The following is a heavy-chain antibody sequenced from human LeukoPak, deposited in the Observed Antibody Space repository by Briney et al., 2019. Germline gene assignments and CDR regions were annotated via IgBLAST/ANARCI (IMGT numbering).Heavy chain of an antibody. V-gene: IGHV3-7*03. CDR3: ARDGYEPGLYFDY. CDR1: GFSFKGYW. D-gene: IGHD1-14*01. J-gene: IGHJ4*02. CDR2: IKYDESEK. Sequence: GGSLIPSCVASGFSFKGYWMNWVRQAPGKGLEWVASIKYDESEKYSVEGRFTISRDNAKNSLYLQIDSLRAGDTAMYYCARDGYEPGLYFDYWGQGTLVTASS.